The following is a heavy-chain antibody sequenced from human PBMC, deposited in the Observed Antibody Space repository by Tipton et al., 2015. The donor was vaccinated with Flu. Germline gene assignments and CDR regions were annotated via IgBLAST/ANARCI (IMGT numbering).Heavy chain of an antibody. Sequence: TLSLTCTVSGGSITGYYWSWIRQPAGKGLEWIGRIYARVSTNYNPSLKSRVTMSADTSKNQFSLKLTSVTAADTAVYYCARGGWSFQFDVWCQGTLVTVSS. CDR1: GGSITGYY. CDR3: ARGGWSFQFDV. J-gene: IGHJ4*02. D-gene: IGHD3-3*01. V-gene: IGHV4-4*07. CDR2: IYARVST.